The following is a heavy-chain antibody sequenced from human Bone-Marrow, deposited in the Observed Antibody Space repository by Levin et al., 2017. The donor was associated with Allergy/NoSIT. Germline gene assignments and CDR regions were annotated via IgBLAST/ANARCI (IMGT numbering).Heavy chain of an antibody. V-gene: IGHV4-59*01. Sequence: PSETLSLTCTVSGGSLSTYYWSWILQPPGKGLEWIGYVYDSGDTHYNPSLKSRVTISVDTSKNQFSLRMRSVTAADTAFYYCARSQSYYESTAYYPWSSFGPWGQGTLVTVSS. CDR3: ARSQSYYESTAYYPWSSFGP. J-gene: IGHJ5*02. CDR1: GGSLSTYY. D-gene: IGHD3-22*01. CDR2: VYDSGDT.